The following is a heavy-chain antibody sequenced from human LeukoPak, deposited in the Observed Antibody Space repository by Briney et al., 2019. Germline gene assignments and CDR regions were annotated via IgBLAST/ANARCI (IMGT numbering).Heavy chain of an antibody. Sequence: GGSLRLSYAASGFTFSNYWMSWVRQAPGKGLEWVANIKQGGSEKTYVDSVKGRFTISRDNAKNSLSLQMNNLRAEDTAVYYCARLSDSYGRCLDSWGQGTLVTVSS. CDR1: GFTFSNYW. V-gene: IGHV3-7*01. CDR2: IKQGGSEK. J-gene: IGHJ4*02. D-gene: IGHD1-26*01. CDR3: ARLSDSYGRCLDS.